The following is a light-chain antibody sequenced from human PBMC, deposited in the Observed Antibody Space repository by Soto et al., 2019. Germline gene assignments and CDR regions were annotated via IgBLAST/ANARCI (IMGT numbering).Light chain of an antibody. CDR3: MQALQTPWT. CDR1: QSLLQSNGNHY. J-gene: IGKJ1*01. V-gene: IGKV2-28*01. Sequence: DIVLTQSPLSLPVTPGEPASISCRSSQSLLQSNGNHYLDWYLQKPGQSPQVLIYLGSNRASGVPDRFSGSGSGTDFTLKISRLEAEDVGVYYCMQALQTPWTFGQGTKVEIK. CDR2: LGS.